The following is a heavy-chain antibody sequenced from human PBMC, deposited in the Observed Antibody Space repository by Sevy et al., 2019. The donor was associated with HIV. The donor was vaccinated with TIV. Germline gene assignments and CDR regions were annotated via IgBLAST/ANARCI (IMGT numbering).Heavy chain of an antibody. J-gene: IGHJ4*02. Sequence: ASVKVSCKASGGTFISYAISWVRQAPGQGLEWMGGIIPIFGTANYAQKFQGRVTITADESTSTAYMELSSLRSEDTAVYYCARAFRYSSSWYYFDYWGQGTLVTVSS. CDR1: GGTFISYA. D-gene: IGHD6-13*01. CDR3: ARAFRYSSSWYYFDY. CDR2: IIPIFGTA. V-gene: IGHV1-69*13.